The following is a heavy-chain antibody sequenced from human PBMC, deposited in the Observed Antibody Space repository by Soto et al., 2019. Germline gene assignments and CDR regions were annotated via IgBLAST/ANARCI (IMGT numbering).Heavy chain of an antibody. CDR1: GGSISSGGYY. J-gene: IGHJ6*02. CDR2: IYYSGST. V-gene: IGHV4-31*03. Sequence: SETLSLTCTVSGGSISSGGYYWSWIRQHPGKGLEWIGYIYYSGSTYYNPSLKSRVTISVDTSKNQFSLKLSSVTAADTAVYYCARGRTSRPYYYYGMDVWGQGTTVTVSS. CDR3: ARGRTSRPYYYYGMDV.